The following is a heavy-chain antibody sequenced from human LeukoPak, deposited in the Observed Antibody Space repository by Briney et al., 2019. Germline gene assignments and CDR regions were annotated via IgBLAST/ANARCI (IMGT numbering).Heavy chain of an antibody. J-gene: IGHJ6*02. V-gene: IGHV3-33*01. CDR1: GFTFSSYG. Sequence: GGSLRLSCAASGFTFSSYGMHWVRQAPGKGLEWVAVIWYDGSNKYYADSVKGRFTISRDNSKNTLYLQMNSLRAEDTAVYYCARGMGSLNYYYGMDVWGQGTTVTVSS. D-gene: IGHD1-26*01. CDR3: ARGMGSLNYYYGMDV. CDR2: IWYDGSNK.